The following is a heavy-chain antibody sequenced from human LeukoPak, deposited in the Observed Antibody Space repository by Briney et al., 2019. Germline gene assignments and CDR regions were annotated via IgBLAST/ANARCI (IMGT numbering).Heavy chain of an antibody. CDR2: ISSSSSYI. D-gene: IGHD2-2*01. J-gene: IGHJ5*02. V-gene: IGHV3-21*01. CDR3: ARVVRQLLSRWFDP. Sequence: PGGSLRLSRAASGFTFSSYSMNWVRQAPGKGLEWVSSISSSSSYIYYADSVKGRFTISRDNAKNSLYLQMNSLRAEDTAVYYCARVVRQLLSRWFDPWGQGTLVTVSS. CDR1: GFTFSSYS.